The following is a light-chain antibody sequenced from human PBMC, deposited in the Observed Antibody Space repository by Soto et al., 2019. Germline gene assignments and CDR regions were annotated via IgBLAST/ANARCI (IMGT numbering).Light chain of an antibody. CDR1: QSVTYRY. Sequence: ETVLTQSPGTLALSPGERVTLSCRASQSVTYRYLAWYQQKPGQAPRLLIYAASTRATGIPDRFSGRGSGTDFTFTISRLEPGDFAVYYCQQYSNWPQTFGQGTKG. CDR3: QQYSNWPQT. V-gene: IGKV3-20*01. CDR2: AAS. J-gene: IGKJ1*01.